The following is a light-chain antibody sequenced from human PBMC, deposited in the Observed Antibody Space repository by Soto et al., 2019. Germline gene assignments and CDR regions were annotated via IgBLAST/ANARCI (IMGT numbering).Light chain of an antibody. CDR3: QQSYSTPHT. CDR1: QSISSY. J-gene: IGKJ4*01. V-gene: IGKV1-39*01. CDR2: AAS. Sequence: DIQMTQSPSSLSASVGDRVTITCRASQSISSYLNWYQQKPGKAPKLLIYAASRVHSGVPSRFSGSGSGTDFTLTISSLQPEDFATYYCQQSYSTPHTFGGGTKVEIK.